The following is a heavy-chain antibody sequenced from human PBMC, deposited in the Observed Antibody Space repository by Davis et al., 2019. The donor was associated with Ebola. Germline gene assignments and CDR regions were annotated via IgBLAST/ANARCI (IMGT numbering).Heavy chain of an antibody. J-gene: IGHJ3*02. Sequence: GESLKISCAVSGFTFGSYEMNWVRQAPGKGLEWISYISGSGSFVSYADSVKGRFTISRDNSKNTLYLQMNSLRAEDTAVYYCAKAGVMVRGVIGAFDIWGQGTMVTVSS. D-gene: IGHD3-10*01. CDR1: GFTFGSYE. CDR2: ISGSGSFV. V-gene: IGHV3-48*03. CDR3: AKAGVMVRGVIGAFDI.